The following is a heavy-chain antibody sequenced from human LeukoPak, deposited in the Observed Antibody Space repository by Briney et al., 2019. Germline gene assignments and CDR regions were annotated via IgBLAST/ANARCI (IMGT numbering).Heavy chain of an antibody. V-gene: IGHV3-23*01. CDR1: GFTFSSYA. CDR3: AKQLGYCSDGSCYFPY. J-gene: IGHJ4*02. D-gene: IGHD2-15*01. CDR2: ISNNGGYT. Sequence: GGSLRLSCAGSGFTFSSYAMSWVRQAPGKGLEWVSAISNNGGYTYYADSVQGRFTISRDNSKSTLCLRMNSLRAEDTAVYYCAKQLGYCSDGSCYFPYWGQGTLVTVSS.